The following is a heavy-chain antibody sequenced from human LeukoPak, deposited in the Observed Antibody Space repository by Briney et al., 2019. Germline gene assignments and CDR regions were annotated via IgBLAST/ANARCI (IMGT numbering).Heavy chain of an antibody. CDR2: INPNSGDT. J-gene: IGHJ4*02. CDR1: GYIFTDYY. Sequence: ASVKVSCKASGYIFTDYYMHWVRQAPGQGLEWMGWINPNSGDTRYAQTFQGRVTMTRDTSISTAYMELSRLRSDDTAVYYCATTQEGGLDYWGQGTLVTVSS. D-gene: IGHD3-16*01. V-gene: IGHV1-2*02. CDR3: ATTQEGGLDY.